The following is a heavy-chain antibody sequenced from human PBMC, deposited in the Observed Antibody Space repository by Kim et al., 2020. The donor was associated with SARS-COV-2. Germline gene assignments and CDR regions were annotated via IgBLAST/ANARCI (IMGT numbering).Heavy chain of an antibody. CDR2: ISSSSSTI. V-gene: IGHV3-48*02. Sequence: GGSLRLSCAASGFTFSSYSMNWVRQAPGKGLEWVSYISSSSSTIYYADSVKGRFTISRDNAKNSLYLQMNSLRDEDTAVYYCARDPSTTTGGVEQQLDNWFDPWGQGTLVTVSS. CDR3: ARDPSTTTGGVEQQLDNWFDP. CDR1: GFTFSSYS. D-gene: IGHD6-13*01. J-gene: IGHJ5*02.